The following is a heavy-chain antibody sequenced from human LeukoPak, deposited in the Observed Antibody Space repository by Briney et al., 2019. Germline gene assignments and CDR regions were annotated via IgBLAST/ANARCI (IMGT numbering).Heavy chain of an antibody. D-gene: IGHD5-12*01. Sequence: GGSLRLSCIGFGFTFSDHYMDWVRQTPGKGLEWVGRIRNKANGHTTEYAASVKGRFTVSRDDSESSLYLQMNSLKNDDTALYYCARPGYGHGLDVWGHGTPVTVSS. V-gene: IGHV3-72*01. CDR2: IRNKANGHTT. CDR1: GFTFSDHY. CDR3: ARPGYGHGLDV. J-gene: IGHJ6*02.